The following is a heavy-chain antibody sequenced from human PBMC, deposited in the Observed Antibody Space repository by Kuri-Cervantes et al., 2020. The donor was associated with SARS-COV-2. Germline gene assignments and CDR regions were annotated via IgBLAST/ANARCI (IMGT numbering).Heavy chain of an antibody. V-gene: IGHV4-61*01. D-gene: IGHD3-10*01. CDR1: GGSVSSGNYY. J-gene: IGHJ6*02. CDR2: IYYSGST. Sequence: SEILSLTCTVSGGSVSSGNYYWSWIRQPPGKGLEWIGYIYYSGSTNYNPSLKSRVTISVDTSKNQFSLKLSSVTAADTAVYYCARDGRAYGSGSRERYGMDVWGQGTTVTVSS. CDR3: ARDGRAYGSGSRERYGMDV.